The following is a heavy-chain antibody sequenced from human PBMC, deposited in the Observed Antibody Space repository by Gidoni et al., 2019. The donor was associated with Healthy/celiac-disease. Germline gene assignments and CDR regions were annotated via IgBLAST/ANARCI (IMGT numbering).Heavy chain of an antibody. CDR3: ARAPYYDFWSHYFDY. CDR1: GGSISSYY. CDR2: IYYSGST. V-gene: IGHV4-59*01. J-gene: IGHJ4*02. D-gene: IGHD3-3*01. Sequence: GGSISSYYWSWIRQPPGKGLEWIGYIYYSGSTNYNPSLKSRVTISVDTSKNQFSLKLSSVTAADTAVYYCARAPYYDFWSHYFDYWGQGTLVTVSS.